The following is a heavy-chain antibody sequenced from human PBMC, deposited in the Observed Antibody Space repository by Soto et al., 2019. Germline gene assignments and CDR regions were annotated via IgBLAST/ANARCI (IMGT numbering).Heavy chain of an antibody. V-gene: IGHV3-49*04. CDR3: TREGAYTSPPYYYFYAMDV. CDR1: GFTFRDYA. D-gene: IGHD2-2*01. J-gene: IGHJ6*01. CDR2: MRAKAFGGTT. Sequence: GGSLRLSCKGSGFTFRDYAISWVRQAPGKGLQWVGFMRAKAFGGTTEYATFVKGRFTISRDDSKSVAYLQMNSLETEDTAVYYCTREGAYTSPPYYYFYAMDVWGQGTTVTVS.